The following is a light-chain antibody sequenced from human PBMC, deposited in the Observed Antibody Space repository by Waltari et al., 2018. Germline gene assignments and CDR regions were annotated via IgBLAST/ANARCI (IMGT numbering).Light chain of an antibody. V-gene: IGLV3-1*01. CDR2: QVT. CDR3: QACDSNTVI. J-gene: IGLJ2*01. CDR1: KLENKY. Sequence: SYELTQAPSVSVSPGQTASITCSGEKLENKYVYWYQQKAGQSPVPDIHQVTKRPSGIPERVSGSSPGNTATLTVSRTQAVDEADYYCQACDSNTVIFGGGTKLTVL.